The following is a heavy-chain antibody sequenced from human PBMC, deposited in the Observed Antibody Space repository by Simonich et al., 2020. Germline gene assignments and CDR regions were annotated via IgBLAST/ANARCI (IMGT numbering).Heavy chain of an antibody. J-gene: IGHJ4*02. Sequence: QVQLVQSGAEVKKPGASVKVSCKASGYTFTSYGISWVRQAPGQGLEWMGWISAYNGNTNDAPKLQGRVTMTTDTSTSTAYMELRSLRSDDTAVYYCARASRGTWWYYYFDYWGQGTLVTVSS. CDR3: ARASRGTWWYYYFDY. V-gene: IGHV1-18*01. CDR2: ISAYNGNT. CDR1: GYTFTSYG. D-gene: IGHD2-15*01.